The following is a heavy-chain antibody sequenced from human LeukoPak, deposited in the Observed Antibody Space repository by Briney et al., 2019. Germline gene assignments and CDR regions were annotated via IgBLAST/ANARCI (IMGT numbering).Heavy chain of an antibody. Sequence: ASVKVSCKASGYTFTGYYMHWVRQAPGQGLEWMGWINPNSGGTNYAQKFQGRVTMTRDTSISTAYMELSRLRSDDTAVYYCARDLIAARPFDPWGQVTLVTVSS. CDR3: ARDLIAARPFDP. D-gene: IGHD6-6*01. J-gene: IGHJ5*02. CDR2: INPNSGGT. V-gene: IGHV1-2*02. CDR1: GYTFTGYY.